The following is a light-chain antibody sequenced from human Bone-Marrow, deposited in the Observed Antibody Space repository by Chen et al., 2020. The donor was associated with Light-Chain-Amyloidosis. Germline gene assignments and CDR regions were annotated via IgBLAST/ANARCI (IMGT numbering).Light chain of an antibody. CDR2: EVT. V-gene: IGLV2-14*01. CDR3: SSYTITNALV. J-gene: IGLJ1*01. CDR1: SSDVGGDNH. Sequence: QSALTQPASVSGSPGQPITISCTGTSSDVGGDNHVSWYQQHPDKAPKLMIYEVTNRPSWVPDRFTGAKSDNPASLTLSVLHTHDEAYYFCSSYTITNALVFGSGTRVTVL.